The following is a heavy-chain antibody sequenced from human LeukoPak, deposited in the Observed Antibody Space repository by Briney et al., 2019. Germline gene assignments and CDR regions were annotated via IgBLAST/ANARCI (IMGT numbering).Heavy chain of an antibody. CDR3: ARFGLRGASYGMEV. CDR2: IYYSGST. D-gene: IGHD3-16*01. J-gene: IGHJ6*01. V-gene: IGHV4-59*01. CDR1: SVSISSYY. Sequence: PSETLPLTCTVSSVSISSYYWMWIPHPPGKGLEGIGYIYYSGSTNYNPYTKRRVTRSVYTSKNQFSRKLSSGNGADTAVNSCARFGLRGASYGMEVWGQRTTVTVSS.